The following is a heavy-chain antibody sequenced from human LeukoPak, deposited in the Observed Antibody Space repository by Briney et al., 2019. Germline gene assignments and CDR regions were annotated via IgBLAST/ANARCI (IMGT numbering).Heavy chain of an antibody. CDR1: VGSISISSYP. CDR2: ISYSGTT. CDR3: ARLGGVYGGYYFDY. Sequence: SETLSLPCTVSVGSISISSYPWGWIGQPQGKGLEWIGGISYSGTTYYTLSIKSRVTISVDTSKNQFSLKLNSLTAADTAVYFCARLGGVYGGYYFDYWGQGTLVTVSS. V-gene: IGHV4-39*01. J-gene: IGHJ4*02. D-gene: IGHD2-8*02.